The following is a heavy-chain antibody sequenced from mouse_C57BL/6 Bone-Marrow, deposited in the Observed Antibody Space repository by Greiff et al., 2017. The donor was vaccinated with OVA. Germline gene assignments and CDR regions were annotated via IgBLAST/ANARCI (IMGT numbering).Heavy chain of an antibody. CDR1: GFTFSDYG. D-gene: IGHD2-3*01. CDR3: ARDDADGGYAMDY. Sequence: DVMLVESGGGLVKPGGSLKLSCAASGFTFSDYGMHWVRQAPEKGLEWVAYISSGSSTIYYADTVTGRFTISRDTAKNTLSLKMNRLRSEDTAMDYCARDDADGGYAMDYWGQGTSVTVSS. J-gene: IGHJ4*01. CDR2: ISSGSSTI. V-gene: IGHV5-17*03.